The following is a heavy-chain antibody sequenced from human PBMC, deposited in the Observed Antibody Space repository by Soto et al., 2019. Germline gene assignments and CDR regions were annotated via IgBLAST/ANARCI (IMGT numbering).Heavy chain of an antibody. J-gene: IGHJ4*02. CDR3: ATSIASAGTPFDY. Sequence: QVQLVQSGAEVKKPGSSVKVSCKASGGTFSSYTISWVRQAPGQGLEWMGRIIPILGIANYEQKFQGRVTITAHKSTSTAYMELSSLRSEDTAVYYCATSIASAGTPFDYWGQGTLVTVSS. V-gene: IGHV1-69*02. CDR2: IIPILGIA. D-gene: IGHD6-13*01. CDR1: GGTFSSYT.